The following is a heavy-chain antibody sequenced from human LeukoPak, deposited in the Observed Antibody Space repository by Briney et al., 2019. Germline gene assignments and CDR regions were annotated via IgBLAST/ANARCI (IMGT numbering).Heavy chain of an antibody. V-gene: IGHV4-39*07. D-gene: IGHD6-13*01. CDR1: GGSISSSSYY. CDR2: IYYSGST. Sequence: SETLSLTCTVSGGSISSSSYYWGWIRQPPGKGLEWIGSIYYSGSTYYNPSLKSRVTISVDTSKNQFSLKLSSVTAADTAVYYCARDLRSSRLYWYFDLWGRGTLVTVSS. J-gene: IGHJ2*01. CDR3: ARDLRSSRLYWYFDL.